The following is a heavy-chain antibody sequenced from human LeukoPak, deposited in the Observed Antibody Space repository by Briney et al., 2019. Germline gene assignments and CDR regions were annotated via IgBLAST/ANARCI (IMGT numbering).Heavy chain of an antibody. CDR2: IYHSGST. Sequence: SGTLFLTCAVSGGSISSSNWWSWVRQPPGKGLEWIGEIYHSGSTNYNPSLKRRVTISVDKSKNQFSLKLSSVTAADTAVYYCARVRIAVDEVYFDYWGQGTLVTVSS. J-gene: IGHJ4*02. CDR3: ARVRIAVDEVYFDY. D-gene: IGHD6-19*01. CDR1: GGSISSSNW. V-gene: IGHV4-4*02.